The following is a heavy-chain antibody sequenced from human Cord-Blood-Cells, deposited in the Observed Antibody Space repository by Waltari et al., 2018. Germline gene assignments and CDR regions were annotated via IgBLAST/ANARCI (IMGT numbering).Heavy chain of an antibody. CDR2: IVPVFGTE. J-gene: IGHJ4*02. CDR1: GGTFSSYA. CDR3: ARDDAARPFDD. Sequence: QVQLVQSGAEVKKPGSSVKVSCKASGGTFSSYAIRWVRQAPGKGLEWMGGIVPVFGTERYGQKCQGRVSITADESTSRAYMWVRSLRSEDTAVYYCARDDAARPFDDWGQGTLVTVSS. V-gene: IGHV1-69*01. D-gene: IGHD6-6*01.